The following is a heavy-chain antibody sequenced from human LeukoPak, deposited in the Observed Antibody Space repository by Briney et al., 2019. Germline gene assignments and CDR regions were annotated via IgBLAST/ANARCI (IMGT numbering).Heavy chain of an antibody. CDR2: IYNTVST. Sequence: SETLSLTCTASGGSITGYYWSWIRQHPGNGLEWIGYIYNTVSTNSNPSLKSRVTISEHTSKSQCSLKLTSVTAADTAVYYCARLWYGESSFDYWGQGYLGTVSS. V-gene: IGHV4-59*01. J-gene: IGHJ4*02. CDR3: ARLWYGESSFDY. D-gene: IGHD3-10*01. CDR1: GGSITGYY.